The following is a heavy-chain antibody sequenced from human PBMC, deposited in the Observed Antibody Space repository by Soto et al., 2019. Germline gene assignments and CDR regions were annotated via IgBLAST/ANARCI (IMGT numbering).Heavy chain of an antibody. CDR2: IWNDGSNK. V-gene: IGHV3-33*08. Sequence: PGGSLRLSCAASGFPFRSYCIHWVRQTPGKGLEWVAVIWNDGSNKYYGDSVKGRFTVSRDNSKNTLYLQMNSLRAEDTAVYYCARDFDTTMAPGYWGQGTLVTVSS. CDR1: GFPFRSYC. J-gene: IGHJ4*02. D-gene: IGHD5-18*01. CDR3: ARDFDTTMAPGY.